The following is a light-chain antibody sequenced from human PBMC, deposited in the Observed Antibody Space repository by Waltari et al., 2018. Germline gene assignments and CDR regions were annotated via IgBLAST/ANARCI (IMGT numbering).Light chain of an antibody. CDR3: SSYTSSSTWV. CDR2: EVS. Sequence: QSALTQPASVSGSPGPSITISCTGTSSDVGGYNYVSWYQRPPGQAPKLMIYEVSNRPSGVSSRFSGSKSGSTASLTISGLQAEDEADYYCSSYTSSSTWVFGGGTKLTVL. J-gene: IGLJ3*02. V-gene: IGLV2-14*01. CDR1: SSDVGGYNY.